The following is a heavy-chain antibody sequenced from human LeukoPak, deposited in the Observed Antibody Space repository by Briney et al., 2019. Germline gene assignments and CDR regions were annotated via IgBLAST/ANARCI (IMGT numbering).Heavy chain of an antibody. D-gene: IGHD2-2*02. J-gene: IGHJ5*02. Sequence: PSETLSLTCTVSGGSISSYFWSWIRQPPGKGLEWIGYIYYSGSTNYNPSLKSRVTISVDTSKNQFSLKLSSVTAADTVVYYCARAKYLNWFDPWGQGTLVTVSS. V-gene: IGHV4-59*01. CDR3: ARAKYLNWFDP. CDR2: IYYSGST. CDR1: GGSISSYF.